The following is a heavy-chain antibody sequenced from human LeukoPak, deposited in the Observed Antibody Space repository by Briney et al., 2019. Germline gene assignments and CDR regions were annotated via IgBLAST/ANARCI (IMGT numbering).Heavy chain of an antibody. V-gene: IGHV4-39*07. CDR2: IYYSGST. D-gene: IGHD6-19*01. J-gene: IGHJ4*02. CDR1: GGSISSSSYY. Sequence: SETLSLTCTVSGGSISSSSYYWGWIRQPPGKGLEWIGSIYYSGSTYYNPSLKSRVTISVDTSKNQFSLKLSSVTAADTAAYYCARGGSGWYYFDYWGQGTLVTVSS. CDR3: ARGGSGWYYFDY.